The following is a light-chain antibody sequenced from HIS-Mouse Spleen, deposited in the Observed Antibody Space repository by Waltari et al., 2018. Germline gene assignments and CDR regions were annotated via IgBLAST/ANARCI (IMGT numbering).Light chain of an antibody. CDR1: SSDVCGSNY. V-gene: IGLV2-11*01. CDR3: CSYAGSYTVV. CDR2: DVS. Sequence: QSALTQPRSVSGSPGQSVTISCTGTSSDVCGSNYVSWYQQHPGKAPKLMIYDVSKRPSGVPDRFSGSKSGNTASLTISGLQAEDEADYYCCSYAGSYTVVFGGGTKLTVL. J-gene: IGLJ2*01.